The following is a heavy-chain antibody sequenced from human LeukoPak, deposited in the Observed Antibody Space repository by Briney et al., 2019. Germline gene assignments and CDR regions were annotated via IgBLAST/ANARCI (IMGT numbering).Heavy chain of an antibody. CDR3: ARRSRGLHFDY. V-gene: IGHV4-30-2*01. J-gene: IGHJ4*02. CDR1: GGSISSGGYS. CDR2: IYHSGST. D-gene: IGHD3-16*01. Sequence: SQTLSLTCAVSGGSISSGGYSWSWIRQPPGKGLEWIGYIYHSGSTYYNPSLKSRVTISVDRSKNQFSLKLSSVTAADTAVYYCARRSRGLHFDYWGQGTLVTVSS.